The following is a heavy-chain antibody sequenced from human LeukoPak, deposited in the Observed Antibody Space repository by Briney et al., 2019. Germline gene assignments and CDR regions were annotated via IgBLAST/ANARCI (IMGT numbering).Heavy chain of an antibody. CDR2: ISPDGSST. Sequence: PGGSLRLSCATSGFTFNNYWMHWVRQGPGKGLAWVSYISPDGSSTYYADSVKGRFTISRDNSKNTLYLQMNSLRAEDTAVYYCARRRYSGSSQHFDYWGQGTLVTVSS. V-gene: IGHV3-74*01. CDR1: GFTFNNYW. CDR3: ARRRYSGSSQHFDY. D-gene: IGHD1-26*01. J-gene: IGHJ4*02.